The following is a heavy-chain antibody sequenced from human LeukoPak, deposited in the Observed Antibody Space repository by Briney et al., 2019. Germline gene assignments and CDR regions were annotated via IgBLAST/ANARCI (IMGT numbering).Heavy chain of an antibody. J-gene: IGHJ4*02. Sequence: GGSLRLSCAASGFTFSTYGMTWVRQAPGKGLEWVSAISGSGTSTYYAASVKGRFTISRDNSKNTLYLQMNSLRAEDTAIYSCAKADAGGYSFGYSFDYWGQGTLVTVSS. CDR3: AKADAGGYSFGYSFDY. D-gene: IGHD5-18*01. CDR1: GFTFSTYG. V-gene: IGHV3-23*01. CDR2: ISGSGTST.